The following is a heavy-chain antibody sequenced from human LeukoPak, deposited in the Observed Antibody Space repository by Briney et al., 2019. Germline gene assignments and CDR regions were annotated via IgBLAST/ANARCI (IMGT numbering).Heavy chain of an antibody. CDR1: GFSFSSFG. D-gene: IGHD2-8*01. Sequence: PGGSLRLSCLVSGFSFSSFGMHWVRQTPGKGLVWVSRINSDGSNTTYADSVKGRFTISRDNGKNTLYLQMNSLRAEDTAVYYCARGVYGPLFDPWGQGTLVTVSS. V-gene: IGHV3-74*01. CDR3: ARGVYGPLFDP. CDR2: INSDGSNT. J-gene: IGHJ5*02.